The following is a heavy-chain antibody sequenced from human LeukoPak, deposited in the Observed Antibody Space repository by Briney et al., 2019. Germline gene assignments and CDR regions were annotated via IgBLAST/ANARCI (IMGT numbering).Heavy chain of an antibody. J-gene: IGHJ5*02. Sequence: GGSLRLSCAASGFTFSHYAMHWGGQAPGKGVEGVAVISYHGIDKYYADSVKGRFTISRDNSKNAPYLQMNSLRPEDTAVYYCARAGEDVVLGPAPVGGSPYNWFDPWGQGTLVTVSS. V-gene: IGHV3-30-3*01. CDR2: ISYHGIDK. CDR1: GFTFSHYA. CDR3: ARAGEDVVLGPAPVGGSPYNWFDP. D-gene: IGHD2-2*01.